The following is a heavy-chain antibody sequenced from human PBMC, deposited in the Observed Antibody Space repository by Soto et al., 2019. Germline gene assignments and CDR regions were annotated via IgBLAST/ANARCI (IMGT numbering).Heavy chain of an antibody. V-gene: IGHV3-23*01. CDR2: TSDRGIAT. D-gene: IGHD3-3*01. Sequence: GGSLRLSCAASGFTFSSRAMTWVRQTPGKGLECVSSTSDRGIATYYADSVKGRFTISRDNSRNTVYLQMNSLRAEDTAIYYCATRGGMYYNFWSGYLDWGQGTLVTVPS. J-gene: IGHJ4*02. CDR1: GFTFSSRA. CDR3: ATRGGMYYNFWSGYLD.